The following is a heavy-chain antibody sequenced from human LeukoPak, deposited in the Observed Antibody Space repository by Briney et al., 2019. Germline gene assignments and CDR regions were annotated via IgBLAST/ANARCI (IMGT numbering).Heavy chain of an antibody. J-gene: IGHJ5*02. CDR1: GFTFSSYT. CDR2: ISGSSTYI. V-gene: IGHV3-21*01. CDR3: VRDKEVVTGIGWFDP. Sequence: PGGSLRLSCAASGFTFSSYTMNWVRQAPGKGLEWVSSISGSSTYIYYADSVKGRLTISRDNAKNTLYLQMNSLRVEDTAVYYCVRDKEVVTGIGWFDPWGQGTLVTVSS. D-gene: IGHD2-21*02.